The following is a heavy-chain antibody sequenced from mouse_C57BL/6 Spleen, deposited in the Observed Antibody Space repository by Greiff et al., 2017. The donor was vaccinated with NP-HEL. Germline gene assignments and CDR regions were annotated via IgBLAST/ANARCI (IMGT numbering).Heavy chain of an antibody. D-gene: IGHD2-2*01. CDR1: GYTFTSYW. CDR3: ARVYYGYDGYAMDY. V-gene: IGHV1-52*01. J-gene: IGHJ4*01. CDR2: IDPSDSET. Sequence: QVQLQQPGAELVRPGSSVKLSCKASGYTFTSYWMHWVKQRPIQGLEWIGNIDPSDSETHYNQKFKDKATLTVDKSSSTAYMQLSSLTSEDSAVYYCARVYYGYDGYAMDYWGQGTSVTVSS.